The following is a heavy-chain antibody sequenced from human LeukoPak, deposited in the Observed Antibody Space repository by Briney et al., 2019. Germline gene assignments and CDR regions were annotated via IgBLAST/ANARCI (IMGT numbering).Heavy chain of an antibody. CDR2: IYYSGST. CDR1: GGSISGDIYY. D-gene: IGHD5-18*01. V-gene: IGHV4-61*01. J-gene: IGHJ4*02. Sequence: PSETLSLTCSVSGGSISGDIYYWGWIRQPPGKGLEWIGYIYYSGSTNYNPSLKSRVTISVDTSKNQFSLKLSSVTAADTAVYYCARDRAQLWFDYWGQGTLVTVSS. CDR3: ARDRAQLWFDY.